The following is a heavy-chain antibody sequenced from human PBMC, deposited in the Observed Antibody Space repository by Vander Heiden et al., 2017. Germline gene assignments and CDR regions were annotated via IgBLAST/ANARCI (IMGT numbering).Heavy chain of an antibody. D-gene: IGHD6-19*01. Sequence: EVQLVESGGGLVQPGRSLRLSCAASGFTFDDYAMHWVRQAPGKGLEWVSGISWNSGSIGYADSVKGRFTISRDNAKNSLYLQMNSLRAEDTALYYCAKDKGEWLVPGGWFDPWGQGTLVTVSS. V-gene: IGHV3-9*01. CDR3: AKDKGEWLVPGGWFDP. CDR1: GFTFDDYA. J-gene: IGHJ5*02. CDR2: ISWNSGSI.